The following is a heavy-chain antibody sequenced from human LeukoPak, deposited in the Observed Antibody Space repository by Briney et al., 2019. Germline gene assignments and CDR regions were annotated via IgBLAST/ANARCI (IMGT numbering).Heavy chain of an antibody. CDR2: ISSRSTYI. J-gene: IGHJ6*02. CDR1: GFTFSDYA. Sequence: GGSLRLSCAASGFTFSDYAMDWARQAPGKGLEWVSAISSRSTYIYYADSVKGRFTISRDNAKNSVSLQMNSLRAEDTAVYYCARIFRYQLVDYYALDVWGQGTTVTVSS. D-gene: IGHD2-2*01. V-gene: IGHV3-21*01. CDR3: ARIFRYQLVDYYALDV.